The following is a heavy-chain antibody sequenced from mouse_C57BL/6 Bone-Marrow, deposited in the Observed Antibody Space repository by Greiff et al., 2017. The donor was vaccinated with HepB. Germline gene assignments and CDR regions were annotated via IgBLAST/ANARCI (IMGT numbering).Heavy chain of an antibody. V-gene: IGHV2-9-1*01. CDR2: LWTGGGT. D-gene: IGHD1-1*01. Sequence: VQLVESGPGLVAPSQSLSITCTVSGFSLTSYAISWVRQPPGKGLEWLGVLWTGGGTNYNSALKSRLSISKDNSKSQVFLKMNSLQTDDTARYYCARNQKWKFITDAMDYWGQGTSVTVSS. J-gene: IGHJ4*01. CDR1: GFSLTSYA. CDR3: ARNQKWKFITDAMDY.